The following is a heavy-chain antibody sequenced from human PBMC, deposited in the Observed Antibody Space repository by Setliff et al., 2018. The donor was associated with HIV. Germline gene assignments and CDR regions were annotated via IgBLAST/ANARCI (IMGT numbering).Heavy chain of an antibody. V-gene: IGHV3-48*01. J-gene: IGHJ3*01. D-gene: IGHD3-3*01. CDR3: AKQRYYDGNDGFDV. CDR2: ISSSSSTI. Sequence: GGSLRLSCAASGFTFSDYSMSWVRQAPGKGLEWVSYISSSSSTIYYADSVKGRFTVSRDNSKNTLYLHMNSLRAEDTAVYHCAKQRYYDGNDGFDVWGQGTMVTVSS. CDR1: GFTFSDYS.